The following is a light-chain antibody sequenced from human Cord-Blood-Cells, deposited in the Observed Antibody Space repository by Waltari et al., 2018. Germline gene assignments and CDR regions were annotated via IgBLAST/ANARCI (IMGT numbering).Light chain of an antibody. J-gene: IGLJ2*01. CDR2: DVS. V-gene: IGLV2-14*01. Sequence: QSALTQPASVSGSPGQSITISCTGTSSDVGGHNYVSWYQQHPGKAPKLMFYDVSKRPAGVSNRFSGSKSGNTASLTISGLQAEDEADYYCSSYTSSSTVVFGGGTKLTVL. CDR1: SSDVGGHNY. CDR3: SSYTSSSTVV.